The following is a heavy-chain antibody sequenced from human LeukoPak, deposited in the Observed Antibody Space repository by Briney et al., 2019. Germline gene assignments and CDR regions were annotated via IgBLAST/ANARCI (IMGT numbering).Heavy chain of an antibody. J-gene: IGHJ3*02. CDR1: GFTFSTSS. V-gene: IGHV3-21*01. D-gene: IGHD3-10*01. CDR3: VRGRYYGSESYAFDI. CDR2: ISSSSSYI. Sequence: GGSLRLSCAASGFTFSTSSMNWVRQAPGKGLEWISSISSSSSYIYYADSVKGRFTISRDNAKNSLYLQMNSLRAEDTAVYYCVRGRYYGSESYAFDIWGQGTMVTVSS.